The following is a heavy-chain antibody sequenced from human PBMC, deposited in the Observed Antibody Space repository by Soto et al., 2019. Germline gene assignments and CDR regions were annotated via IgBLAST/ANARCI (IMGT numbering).Heavy chain of an antibody. J-gene: IGHJ4*01. V-gene: IGHV3-30-3*01. Sequence: GGSLRLSCAASGFAFSSYAMHWFRQAPGKGLEWVAVISYDGSNKYYADSVKGRFTISRDNSKNTLYLQMNSLRAEDTAVYYWARDADLELAPGIDYWGHGTLVTVSS. CDR1: GFAFSSYA. CDR2: ISYDGSNK. CDR3: ARDADLELAPGIDY. D-gene: IGHD1-7*01.